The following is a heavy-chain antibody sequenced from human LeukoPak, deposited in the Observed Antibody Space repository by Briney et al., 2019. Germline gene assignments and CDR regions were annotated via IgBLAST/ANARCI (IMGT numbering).Heavy chain of an antibody. CDR3: GSERRRDYSGSY. CDR1: GFTFSNYW. Sequence: GGSLRLSCAASGFTFSNYWMSWVRQAPGKGLEWVANISPDGCEKYYVDSVKGRFTISRDNAKNSLFLQMNSLRAEDTAVYYCGSERRRDYSGSYWGQGTLVTVSS. D-gene: IGHD2-15*01. V-gene: IGHV3-7*01. CDR2: ISPDGCEK. J-gene: IGHJ4*02.